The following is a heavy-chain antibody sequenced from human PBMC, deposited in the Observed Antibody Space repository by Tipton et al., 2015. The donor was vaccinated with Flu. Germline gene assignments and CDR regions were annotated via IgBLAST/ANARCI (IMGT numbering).Heavy chain of an antibody. CDR2: ISSSSNYI. CDR3: ARIPQNLGRYFDY. CDR1: GFTLISHS. V-gene: IGHV3-21*01. Sequence: SLRLSCVASGFTLISHSMSWVRQAPGKGLEWVSSISSSSNYIYYADSVKGRFTVSRDNAKNSLYLQMNSLSAEDTAVYYCARIPQNLGRYFDYWGQGTLVTVSS. D-gene: IGHD1-26*01. J-gene: IGHJ4*02.